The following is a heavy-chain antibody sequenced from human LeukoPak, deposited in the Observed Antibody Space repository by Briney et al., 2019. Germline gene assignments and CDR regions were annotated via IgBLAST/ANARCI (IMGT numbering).Heavy chain of an antibody. D-gene: IGHD1-7*01. CDR1: GFTFRTYS. V-gene: IGHV3-48*04. CDR2: ISSSSSNI. Sequence: GGSLRLSCAASGFTFRTYSMNWVRQAPGKGLEWVSYISSSSSNIHYADSVKGRFTISRDNAETSLYLQMNSLSAEDTAVYYCARGDTWNSYYYYYMDVWGKGTTVTVSS. J-gene: IGHJ6*03. CDR3: ARGDTWNSYYYYYMDV.